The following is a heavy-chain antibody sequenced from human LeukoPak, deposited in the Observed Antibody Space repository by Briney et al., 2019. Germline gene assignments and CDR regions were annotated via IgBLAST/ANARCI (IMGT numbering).Heavy chain of an antibody. CDR3: ARVSSSGFALDV. CDR1: GFTFSSYS. V-gene: IGHV3-21*01. Sequence: PGGSLRLSCAASGFTFSSYSMNWVRQAPGKGLEWVSSISSSSSYIYYADSVKGRFTISRDNAKNSLYLQMNSLRAEDTAVYYCARVSSSGFALDVWGKGTTVTVSS. J-gene: IGHJ6*04. D-gene: IGHD6-19*01. CDR2: ISSSSSYI.